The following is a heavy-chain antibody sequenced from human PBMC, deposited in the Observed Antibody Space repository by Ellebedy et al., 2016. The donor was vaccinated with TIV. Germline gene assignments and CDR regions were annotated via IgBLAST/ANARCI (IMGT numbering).Heavy chain of an antibody. J-gene: IGHJ4*02. V-gene: IGHV1-18*04. CDR2: VSAQNGHT. CDR1: GYIFKKYG. Sequence: AASVKVSCKASGYIFKKYGISWARQAPGQGLEGMGWVSAQNGHTNFAQKFQGIVLMTTDTSTNTAYMDLRRLRSDDTAIYYCARAVIEQWLVFDYWGQGTLVTVSS. CDR3: ARAVIEQWLVFDY. D-gene: IGHD6-19*01.